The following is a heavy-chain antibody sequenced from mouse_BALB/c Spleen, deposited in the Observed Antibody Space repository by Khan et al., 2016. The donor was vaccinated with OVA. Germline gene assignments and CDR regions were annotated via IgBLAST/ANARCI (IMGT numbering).Heavy chain of an antibody. CDR1: GFTFSSFT. D-gene: IGHD2-2*01. J-gene: IGHJ3*01. CDR3: AGSSYGSFDY. CDR2: ISSGGGNT. Sequence: EVELVESGGGLVKPGGSLKLSCAASGFTFSSFTMSWVRQTPEKRLEWVATISSGGGNTYYPDSVKGRFTISRDNAKNNLYLQMSSLRSEATAWDYCAGSSYGSFDYWGQGTLVTVSA. V-gene: IGHV5-9*03.